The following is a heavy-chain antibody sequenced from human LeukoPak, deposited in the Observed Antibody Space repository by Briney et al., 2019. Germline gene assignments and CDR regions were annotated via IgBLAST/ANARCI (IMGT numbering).Heavy chain of an antibody. CDR1: GFTFSSYG. J-gene: IGHJ4*02. CDR3: AKDLYDILTGPFDY. V-gene: IGHV3-30*02. D-gene: IGHD3-9*01. CDR2: IRYDGSNK. Sequence: GGSLRLSCAASGFTFSSYGMHWVRQAPGQGLEWVAFIRYDGSNKYYADSVEGRFTISRDNSKNTLYLQMNSLRAEDTAVYYCAKDLYDILTGPFDYWGQGTLVTVSS.